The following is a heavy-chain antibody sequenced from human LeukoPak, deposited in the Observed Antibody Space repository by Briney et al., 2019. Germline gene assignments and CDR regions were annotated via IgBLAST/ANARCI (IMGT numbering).Heavy chain of an antibody. Sequence: GGSLRLSCAASGFTFRAYWMTWVRQAPGKGLEWVANIKQDGNEKDYVDSVKGRFTISRDNGRNSVYLQMNTLRAEDTAVYYGAKGDGYNYDNWFDPWGQGTLVTVSS. CDR3: AKGDGYNYDNWFDP. CDR1: GFTFRAYW. D-gene: IGHD5-24*01. V-gene: IGHV3-7*01. CDR2: IKQDGNEK. J-gene: IGHJ5*02.